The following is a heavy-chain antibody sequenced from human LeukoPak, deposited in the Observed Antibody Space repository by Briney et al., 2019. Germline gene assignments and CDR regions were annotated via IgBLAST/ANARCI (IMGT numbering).Heavy chain of an antibody. V-gene: IGHV4-59*01. D-gene: IGHD3-22*01. Sequence: SETLSLTCTVSGGSISSYYWSWIRQPPGKGLEWIGYIYYSGTTNYNPSLKSRVTISVDTSKNQFSLKLSSVTAADTAVYYCAKGLSSGYHIFGYWGQGTLVTVSS. CDR2: IYYSGTT. CDR1: GGSISSYY. CDR3: AKGLSSGYHIFGY. J-gene: IGHJ4*02.